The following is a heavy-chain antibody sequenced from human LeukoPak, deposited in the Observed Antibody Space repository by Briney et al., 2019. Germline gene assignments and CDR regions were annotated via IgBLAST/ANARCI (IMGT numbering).Heavy chain of an antibody. D-gene: IGHD1-26*01. Sequence: ASVKVSCKVSGYTLTELSMHWVRQAPGKGLEWMGGFDPEDGVTIYAQKFQGRVTMTEDTSTDTAYMELSSLRSEDTAVYYCATVLSSIVGATSNWFDPWGQGTLVTVSS. V-gene: IGHV1-24*01. CDR2: FDPEDGVT. J-gene: IGHJ5*02. CDR1: GYTLTELS. CDR3: ATVLSSIVGATSNWFDP.